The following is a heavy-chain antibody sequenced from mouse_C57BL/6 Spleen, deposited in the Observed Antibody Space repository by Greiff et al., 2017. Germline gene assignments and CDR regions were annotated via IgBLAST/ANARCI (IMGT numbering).Heavy chain of an antibody. V-gene: IGHV7-3*01. J-gene: IGHJ3*01. D-gene: IGHD2-4*01. CDR2: IRNKANGYTT. CDR3: ARYPSPYDNDEDCLAY. CDR1: GFTFTDYY. Sequence: EVKLVESGGGLVQPGGSLSLSCAASGFTFTDYYMRWVRQPPGQALEWLGFIRNKANGYTTEYSASVKGRFTISRANDQSTLCLQVSALRAEDIATEDGARYPSPYDNDEDCLAYWGQGTLVTVSA.